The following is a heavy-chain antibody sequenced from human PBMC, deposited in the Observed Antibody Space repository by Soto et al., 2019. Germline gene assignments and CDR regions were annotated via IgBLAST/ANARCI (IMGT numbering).Heavy chain of an antibody. CDR3: ARAVGRRAATFDY. D-gene: IGHD6-13*01. J-gene: IGHJ4*02. CDR2: IKQDGSEK. V-gene: IGHV3-7*05. CDR1: GFTFSSYW. Sequence: EVQLVESGGGLVQPGGSLRLSCAASGFTFSSYWMSWVRQAPGKGLEWVANIKQDGSEKYYVDSVKGRFTISRDNAKNSLYLQMNSLRAEDTAVYYCARAVGRRAATFDYWGQGTLVTVSS.